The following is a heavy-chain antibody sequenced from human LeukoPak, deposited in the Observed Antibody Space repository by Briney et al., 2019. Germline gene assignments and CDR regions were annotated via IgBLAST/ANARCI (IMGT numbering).Heavy chain of an antibody. CDR3: ARGKRTYGSGSYYNDYYYYMDV. Sequence: GSSVKVSCKASGGTFSSYAISWVRQAPGQGPEWMGGIIPIFGTANYAQKFQGRVTITTDESTSTAYMELSSLRSEDTAVYYCARGKRTYGSGSYYNDYYYYMDVWGKGTTVTVSS. D-gene: IGHD3-10*01. J-gene: IGHJ6*03. CDR2: IIPIFGTA. CDR1: GGTFSSYA. V-gene: IGHV1-69*05.